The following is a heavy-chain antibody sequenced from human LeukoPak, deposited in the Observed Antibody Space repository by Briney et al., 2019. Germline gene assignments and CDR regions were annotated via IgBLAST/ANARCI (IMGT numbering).Heavy chain of an antibody. CDR1: GYTFTGYY. CDR2: INPNSGGT. J-gene: IGHJ4*02. CDR3: ARDLGDTYYYGSGSHTSDY. V-gene: IGHV1-2*02. D-gene: IGHD3-10*01. Sequence: GASVKVSCKASGYTFTGYYMHWVRQAPGQGLEWIGWINPNSGGTNYAQKFQGRVTMTRDTSISTAYMELSRLRSDDTAVYYCARDLGDTYYYGSGSHTSDYWAREPWSPSPQ.